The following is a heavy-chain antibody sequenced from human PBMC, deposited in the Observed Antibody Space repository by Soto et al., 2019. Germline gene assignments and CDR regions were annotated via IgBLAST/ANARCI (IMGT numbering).Heavy chain of an antibody. D-gene: IGHD2-2*01. Sequence: ASVKVSCKASGYTFTGYYMHWVRQAPGQGLEWMGWINPNSGGTNYAQKFQGRVTMTRDTSISTAYMELSRLRSDDTAVYYCARVSHCSSTSCCPGGFDYCGQGTMVTVSS. V-gene: IGHV1-2*02. CDR1: GYTFTGYY. CDR2: INPNSGGT. J-gene: IGHJ4*02. CDR3: ARVSHCSSTSCCPGGFDY.